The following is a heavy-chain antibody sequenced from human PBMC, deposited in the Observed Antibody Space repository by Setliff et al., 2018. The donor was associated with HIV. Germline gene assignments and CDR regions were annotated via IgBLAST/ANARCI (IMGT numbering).Heavy chain of an antibody. D-gene: IGHD3-22*01. V-gene: IGHV3-48*03. CDR1: GFTFSSYE. CDR2: ISRSDSTI. J-gene: IGHJ4*02. Sequence: HPGGSLRLSCAASGFTFSSYEMNWVRQAPGKGLEWVSYISRSDSTIYYADSVKGRFTISRDNTKNSLYLQMNSLRAEDTAVYYCAKSSSGYYFMDYWGQGTLVTVSS. CDR3: AKSSSGYYFMDY.